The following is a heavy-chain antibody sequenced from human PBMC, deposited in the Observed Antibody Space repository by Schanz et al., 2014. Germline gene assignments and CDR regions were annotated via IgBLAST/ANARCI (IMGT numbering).Heavy chain of an antibody. D-gene: IGHD6-19*01. V-gene: IGHV3-23*04. CDR3: AKDHPSSGWPAFDV. CDR2: IGGSGDST. J-gene: IGHJ4*02. Sequence: EVQLVESGGGLVQPGGSLRLSCSASGFTFSNHALSWVRQAPGKGLEWVSGIGGSGDSTHYADSVKGRFTISRDNSENTLYLQMNSLRAEDTAVYYCAKDHPSSGWPAFDVWGQGTQVTVSS. CDR1: GFTFSNHA.